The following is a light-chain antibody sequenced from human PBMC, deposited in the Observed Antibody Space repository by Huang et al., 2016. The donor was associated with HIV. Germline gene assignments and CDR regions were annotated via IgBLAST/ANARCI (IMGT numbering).Light chain of an antibody. CDR2: LAS. CDR3: MQGLQTPRT. Sequence: DIVMTQSPLSLPVTPGEPASISCRSSQSLLHSNGYNYLHWYLQKPGQSPQLLIYLASNRAFGVPDRFSGSGSGTDFTLKISRVEAEDVGVYYYMQGLQTPRTFGQGTKVEIK. CDR1: QSLLHSNGYNY. J-gene: IGKJ1*01. V-gene: IGKV2-28*01.